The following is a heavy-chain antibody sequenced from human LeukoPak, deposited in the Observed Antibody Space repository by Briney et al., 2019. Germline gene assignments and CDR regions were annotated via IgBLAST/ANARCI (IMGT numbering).Heavy chain of an antibody. V-gene: IGHV4-34*01. J-gene: IGHJ6*03. Sequence: PSETLSLTCAVYGGSFSGYNSTWIRQPPGKGLEWIGEINHFGTTNYNPSLKSRVTISVDTSKNQFSLKLSSVTAADTAVYYCASTRRDMVRGVMNYYYYMDVWGKGTTVTVSS. CDR3: ASTRRDMVRGVMNYYYYMDV. CDR2: INHFGTT. D-gene: IGHD3-10*01. CDR1: GGSFSGYN.